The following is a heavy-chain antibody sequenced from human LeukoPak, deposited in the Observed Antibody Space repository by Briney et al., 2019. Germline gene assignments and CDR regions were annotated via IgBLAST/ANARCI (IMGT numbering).Heavy chain of an antibody. J-gene: IGHJ3*02. V-gene: IGHV4-59*01. CDR3: ARVLGYCSGGSCYSVGAFDI. CDR2: IYYIGST. CDR1: GGSISSYY. Sequence: SETLSLTCTVSGGSISSYYWSWIRQPPGKGLEWIGYIYYIGSTNYNPSLKSRVTISVDTSKNQFSLKLSSVTAADTAVYYCARVLGYCSGGSCYSVGAFDIWGQGTMVTVSS. D-gene: IGHD2-15*01.